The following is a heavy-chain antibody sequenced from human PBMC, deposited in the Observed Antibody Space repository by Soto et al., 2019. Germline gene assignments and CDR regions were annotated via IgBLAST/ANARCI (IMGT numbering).Heavy chain of an antibody. CDR2: IYWDDDK. Sequence: SRPALGNPTHRLTLTCSFSWFSLSTSGVGVGWIRQPPGKALEWLALIYWDDDKRYSPSRKSRLTITKHTSKNQVVLTMTHMAAVDTATYYCANSQSLYYHILTGPIYFHHWGQGTLVTVYS. J-gene: IGHJ1*01. CDR1: WFSLSTSGVG. CDR3: ANSQSLYYHILTGPIYFHH. V-gene: IGHV2-5*02. D-gene: IGHD3-9*01.